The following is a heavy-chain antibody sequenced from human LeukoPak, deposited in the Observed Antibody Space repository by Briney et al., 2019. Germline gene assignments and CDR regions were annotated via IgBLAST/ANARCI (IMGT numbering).Heavy chain of an antibody. CDR3: ARDLSGSFDY. Sequence: SQTLSLTCTVSGGSISSGGYYWSWIRQHPGKGLEWIGYIYYSGSTYYNPSLKSQVTISVDTSKNQFSLKLSSVTAADTAVYYCARDLSGSFDYWGQGTLVTVSS. CDR2: IYYSGST. V-gene: IGHV4-31*01. D-gene: IGHD3-22*01. CDR1: GGSISSGGYY. J-gene: IGHJ4*02.